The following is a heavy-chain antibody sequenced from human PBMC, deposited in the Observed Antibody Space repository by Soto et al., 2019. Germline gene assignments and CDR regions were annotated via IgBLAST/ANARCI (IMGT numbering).Heavy chain of an antibody. CDR1: GGSISSGNYY. Sequence: PSETLSLTCTVSGGSISSGNYYWTWIRQHPGKGLEWIGYIYYSGSTFYNPSLKSRVTISVDTSKNQFSLRLSSVTAADTAVYYCARDSDGSRYFDYWGRGTLVTVSS. V-gene: IGHV4-31*03. CDR2: IYYSGST. CDR3: ARDSDGSRYFDY. D-gene: IGHD3-10*01. J-gene: IGHJ4*02.